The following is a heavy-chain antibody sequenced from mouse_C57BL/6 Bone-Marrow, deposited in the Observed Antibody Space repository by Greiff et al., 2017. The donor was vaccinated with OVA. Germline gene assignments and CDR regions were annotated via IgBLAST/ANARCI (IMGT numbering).Heavy chain of an antibody. V-gene: IGHV1-61*01. Sequence: VQLQQSGAELVRPGSSVKLSCKASGYTFTSYWMDWVKQRPGQGLEWIGNIYPSDSETHYNQKFKDKATLTVDKSSSTAYMQLSSLTSEDSAVYYCAIRRGNYNFDYWGKGTTLTVSS. J-gene: IGHJ2*01. D-gene: IGHD2-1*01. CDR2: IYPSDSET. CDR1: GYTFTSYW. CDR3: AIRRGNYNFDY.